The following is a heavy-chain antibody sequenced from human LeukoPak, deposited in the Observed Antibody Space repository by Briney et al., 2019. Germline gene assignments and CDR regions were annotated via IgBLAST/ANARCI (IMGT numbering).Heavy chain of an antibody. J-gene: IGHJ4*02. Sequence: SVKVSCKASGGTFSSYAISWVRQAPGQGLEWMGGIIPIFGTANYAQKFQGRVTITTDESTSTAYMELSSLRSEDTAVYYCASGLWFGELLSPYLDYWGQGTLVTVSS. CDR3: ASGLWFGELLSPYLDY. CDR1: GGTFSSYA. D-gene: IGHD3-10*01. CDR2: IIPIFGTA. V-gene: IGHV1-69*05.